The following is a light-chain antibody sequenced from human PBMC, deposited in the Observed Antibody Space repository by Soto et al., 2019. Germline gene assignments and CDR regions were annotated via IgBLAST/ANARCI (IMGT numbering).Light chain of an antibody. CDR2: GAS. Sequence: EFVLTQSPGTLSFSPGERATLSCRASHTVRNNYLAWYQQKPGQAPRLLIYGASTRATGIPARFSGSGSGTEFTLTISSLQSEDFAVYYCQQYNNWPRTFGQGTKVDIK. V-gene: IGKV3-15*01. CDR1: HTVRNN. CDR3: QQYNNWPRT. J-gene: IGKJ1*01.